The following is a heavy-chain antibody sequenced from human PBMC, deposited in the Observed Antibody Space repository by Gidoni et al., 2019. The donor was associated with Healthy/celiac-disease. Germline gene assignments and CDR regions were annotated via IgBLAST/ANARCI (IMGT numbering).Heavy chain of an antibody. Sequence: QVQLQESGPGLVKPSETLSLTCTVSGGSISSYYWRWIRQPPGKGLEWIGYIYYSGSTNYNPSLKSRVTISVDTSKNQFSLKLSSVTAADTAVYYCARGVTYYYDSSGYYNTGVRWYFDLWGRGTLVTVSS. V-gene: IGHV4-59*01. D-gene: IGHD3-22*01. J-gene: IGHJ2*01. CDR1: GGSISSYY. CDR2: IYYSGST. CDR3: ARGVTYYYDSSGYYNTGVRWYFDL.